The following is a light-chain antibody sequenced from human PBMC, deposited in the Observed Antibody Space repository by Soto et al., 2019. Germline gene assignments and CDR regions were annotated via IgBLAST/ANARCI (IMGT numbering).Light chain of an antibody. CDR2: KAS. Sequence: MTHSPSTLSASILYRSTISCRASQSISSRLAWYQQKPGKAPKLLIYKASSIESGVPSRFSGSGSGTEFTLTISSLQPEDFATYYCQQYNSLPITFGQGTRL. J-gene: IGKJ5*01. CDR1: QSISSR. CDR3: QQYNSLPIT. V-gene: IGKV1-5*03.